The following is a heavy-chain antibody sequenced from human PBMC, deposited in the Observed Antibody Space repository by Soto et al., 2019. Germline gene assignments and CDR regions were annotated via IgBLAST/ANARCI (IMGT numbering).Heavy chain of an antibody. CDR2: IYYSGST. D-gene: IGHD1-26*01. J-gene: IGHJ4*02. CDR3: ARGKSVGHFDY. Sequence: PSETLSLPCTVSGGSISSYYWSWIRQPPGKGLEWIGYIYYSGSTNYNPSLKSRVTISVDTSKNQFSLKLSSVTAADTAVYYCARGKSVGHFDYWGQGTLVTVSS. V-gene: IGHV4-59*01. CDR1: GGSISSYY.